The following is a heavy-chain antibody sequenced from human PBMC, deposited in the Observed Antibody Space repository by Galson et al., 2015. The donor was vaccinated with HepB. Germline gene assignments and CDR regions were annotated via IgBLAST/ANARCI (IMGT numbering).Heavy chain of an antibody. V-gene: IGHV3-64D*06. J-gene: IGHJ4*02. Sequence: SLRLSCAASGFTFSNYAMHWVRQAPGKGLEYVPAISSNGGSTNYADSVKGRFTISRDNSKNTLYLQMSSLRAEDTAVYYCVKDRYSSTWEGGDYFDYWGQGTLVTVSS. CDR2: ISSNGGST. CDR3: VKDRYSSTWEGGDYFDY. D-gene: IGHD6-13*01. CDR1: GFTFSNYA.